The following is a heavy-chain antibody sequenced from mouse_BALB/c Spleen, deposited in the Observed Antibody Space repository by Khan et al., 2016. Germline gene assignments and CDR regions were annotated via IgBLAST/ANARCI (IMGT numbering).Heavy chain of an antibody. J-gene: IGHJ4*01. V-gene: IGHV2-6-7*01. CDR3: ARVLGSY. CDR1: GFSLTGYG. Sequence: QMQLEESGPGLVAPSQSLSITCTVSGFSLTGYGVNWVRQPPGKGLEWLGMIWGDGSTEYNSALKSRLSISKDNSKSQVFLTMNSLQTDDTASYYCARVLGSYWGQRTSVPVSS. CDR2: IWGDGST.